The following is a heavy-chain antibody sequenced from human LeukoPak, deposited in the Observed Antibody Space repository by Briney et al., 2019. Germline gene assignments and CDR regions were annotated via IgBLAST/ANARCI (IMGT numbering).Heavy chain of an antibody. CDR3: AREYDSRARFDS. Sequence: GGSLRVSCAGSGSTFTGHTMIWVRQAPGKGLEWISYISSGSDTIYYADSVKGRFTVPRDNAKTSLYLQMNSLRVEDTAVYFCAREYDSRARFDSWGQGALVTVSS. CDR2: ISSGSDTI. D-gene: IGHD6-13*01. CDR1: GSTFTGHT. J-gene: IGHJ4*02. V-gene: IGHV3-48*01.